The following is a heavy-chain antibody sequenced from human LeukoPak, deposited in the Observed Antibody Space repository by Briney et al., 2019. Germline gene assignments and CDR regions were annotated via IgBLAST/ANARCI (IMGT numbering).Heavy chain of an antibody. Sequence: PGGSLRLSCAASGFTFSSYAMHWVRQAPGKGLEWVAVISYDGSNKYYADSVKGRFTISRDNSKNTLYLQMNSLRAEDTAVYYCARDHFGGYSYGYPDYWGQGTLVTVSS. D-gene: IGHD5-18*01. CDR2: ISYDGSNK. CDR1: GFTFSSYA. CDR3: ARDHFGGYSYGYPDY. V-gene: IGHV3-30-3*01. J-gene: IGHJ4*02.